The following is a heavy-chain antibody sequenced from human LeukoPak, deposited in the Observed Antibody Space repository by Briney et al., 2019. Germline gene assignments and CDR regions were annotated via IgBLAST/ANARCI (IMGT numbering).Heavy chain of an antibody. CDR2: IKQDGSEK. Sequence: ETLSLTCAVSGGSISSSNWWSWVRQPPGKGLEWVANIKQDGSEKYYVDSVKGRFTISRDNAKNSLYLQMNSLRAEDTAVYYCAELGITMIGGVWGKGTTVTISS. D-gene: IGHD3-10*02. V-gene: IGHV3-7*01. CDR1: GGSISSSNW. CDR3: AELGITMIGGV. J-gene: IGHJ6*04.